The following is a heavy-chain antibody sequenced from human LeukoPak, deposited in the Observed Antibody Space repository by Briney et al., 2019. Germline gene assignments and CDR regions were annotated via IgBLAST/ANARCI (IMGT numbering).Heavy chain of an antibody. CDR3: ARCYYYDSSGFCRFDY. J-gene: IGHJ4*02. Sequence: SETLSLTCAVYGGSFSGYYWSWIRQPPGKGLEWIGEINHSGSTNYKPSLKSRVTISVDTSKNQFSLKLSSVTAADTAVYYCARCYYYDSSGFCRFDYWGQGTLVTVSS. CDR2: INHSGST. D-gene: IGHD3-22*01. CDR1: GGSFSGYY. V-gene: IGHV4-34*01.